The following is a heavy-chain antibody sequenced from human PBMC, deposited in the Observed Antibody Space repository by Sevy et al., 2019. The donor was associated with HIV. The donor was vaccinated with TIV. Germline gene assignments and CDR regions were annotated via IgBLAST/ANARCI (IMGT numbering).Heavy chain of an antibody. J-gene: IGHJ4*02. D-gene: IGHD2-15*01. CDR3: AKAKTAAAGFDY. Sequence: GGSLRLSCAASGFNFRSYVMSWVRQAPGKGLEWVSGISGSGGSTYYADSVKGRFTISRDNSKNTLYLQMNSLRAEDTAVYYCAKAKTAAAGFDYWGQGTLVTVS. CDR2: ISGSGGST. V-gene: IGHV3-23*01. CDR1: GFNFRSYV.